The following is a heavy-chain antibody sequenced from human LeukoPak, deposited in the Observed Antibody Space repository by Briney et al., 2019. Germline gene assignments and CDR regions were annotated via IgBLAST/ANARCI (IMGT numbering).Heavy chain of an antibody. D-gene: IGHD2-2*01. CDR3: ARGLRHCDRTSCFQPFDC. Sequence: GGSLRLSCAASGFTFSNHAMSWVRQAPGKGLEWVSSLSGSGGGTHHADSVKGRFTISRDNSKNTLYLQMNSLRAEDTAVYYCARGLRHCDRTSCFQPFDCWGLGTLVTVSS. V-gene: IGHV3-23*01. J-gene: IGHJ4*02. CDR1: GFTFSNHA. CDR2: LSGSGGGT.